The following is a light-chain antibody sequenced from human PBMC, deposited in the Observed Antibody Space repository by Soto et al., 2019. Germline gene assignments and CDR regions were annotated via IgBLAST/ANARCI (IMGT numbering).Light chain of an antibody. CDR2: AAS. CDR3: QQSYSTLPIT. CDR1: QSISSY. J-gene: IGKJ5*01. Sequence: DIQMTQSPSSLSASVGDRVTITCRASQSISSYLNWYQQKPGKAPKLLIYAASSLQSGVPSRFSGSGPGTDFTLTISSLQPEDFATYYCQQSYSTLPITFGQGTRLEI. V-gene: IGKV1-39*01.